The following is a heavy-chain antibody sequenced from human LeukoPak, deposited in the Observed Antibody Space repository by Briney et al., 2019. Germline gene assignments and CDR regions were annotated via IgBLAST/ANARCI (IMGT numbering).Heavy chain of an antibody. Sequence: ASVKVSCKTSGYTVTIYGISWVRQAPGQGLEWMGLISAYGNTNYAQNLQGRVTMTTDTSTSTAYMELRSLRSDDTAVYYCARGIIGYYFDYWGQGTLVTVSS. J-gene: IGHJ4*02. V-gene: IGHV1-18*01. CDR2: ISAYGNT. CDR3: ARGIIGYYFDY. D-gene: IGHD2-15*01. CDR1: GYTVTIYG.